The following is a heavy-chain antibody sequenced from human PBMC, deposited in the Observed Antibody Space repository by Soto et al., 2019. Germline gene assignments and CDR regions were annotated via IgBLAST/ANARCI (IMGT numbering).Heavy chain of an antibody. Sequence: PGGSLRLSCAASGFTFSFCAMSWVRQAPGKGLEWVSSIRGNNGDTYYADSVKGRFTISRDNSKNTLYLQMNSLRAEDTAVYYCAKARAQYYDFWSGYPVDYWGQGTLVTVSS. CDR1: GFTFSFCA. CDR2: IRGNNGDT. V-gene: IGHV3-23*01. CDR3: AKARAQYYDFWSGYPVDY. J-gene: IGHJ4*02. D-gene: IGHD3-3*01.